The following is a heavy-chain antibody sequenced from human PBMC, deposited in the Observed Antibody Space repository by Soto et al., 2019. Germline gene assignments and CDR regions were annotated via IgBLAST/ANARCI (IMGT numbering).Heavy chain of an antibody. CDR1: GGTFSNYA. CDR3: ASPTGKLDY. D-gene: IGHD2-8*02. V-gene: IGHV1-69*01. CDR2: IIPIFGTA. Sequence: QVQLVQSGAEVKKPGSSVKVSCKASGGTFSNYAISWVRQAPGEGLEWMGGIIPIFGTANYAQKFQGRVTITADESTSTASMELSSLRSDDTAVYYCASPTGKLDYWGQGTLVTVSS. J-gene: IGHJ4*02.